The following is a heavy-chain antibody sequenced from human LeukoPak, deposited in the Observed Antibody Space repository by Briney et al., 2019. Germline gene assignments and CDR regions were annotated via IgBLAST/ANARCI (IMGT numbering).Heavy chain of an antibody. D-gene: IGHD6-19*01. V-gene: IGHV3-30-3*01. CDR3: ASRVAGTIDY. J-gene: IGHJ4*02. Sequence: GRSLRLSCAASGFTFSNYAMHWVRQAPGKGLEWVAIISYDGNDKYYTDSVKGRFTISRDKSKNTLYLQMNSLRAEDTAVYYCASRVAGTIDYWGQGTLVTVSS. CDR1: GFTFSNYA. CDR2: ISYDGNDK.